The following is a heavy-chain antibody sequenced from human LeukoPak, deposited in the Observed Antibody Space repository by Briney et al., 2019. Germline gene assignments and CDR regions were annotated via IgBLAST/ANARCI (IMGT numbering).Heavy chain of an antibody. V-gene: IGHV1-18*01. CDR3: ARAATLSGYFDL. CDR2: ISAYNGNT. CDR1: GYTFTSYG. Sequence: ASVKVSCKASGYTFTSYGISWVRQAPGQGLEWMGWISAYNGNTNYAQKLQGRVTVTTDTSTSTAYMELRSLRSEDTVVYYCARAATLSGYFDLWGRGTLVTVSS. J-gene: IGHJ2*01. D-gene: IGHD2-15*01.